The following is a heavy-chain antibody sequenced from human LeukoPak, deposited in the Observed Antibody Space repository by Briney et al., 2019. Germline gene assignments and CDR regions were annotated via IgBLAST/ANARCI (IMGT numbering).Heavy chain of an antibody. D-gene: IGHD6-13*01. J-gene: IGHJ4*02. CDR3: AGDPGRYSSSWQFDY. Sequence: GKSLRLSCAASGFTFSSYTMHWVRQAPGKGLEWVTVISYDGSNKYYADSVKGRFTISGDNSKNTLYLQMNSLRAEDTAVYYCAGDPGRYSSSWQFDYWGQGTLVTVSS. CDR1: GFTFSSYT. V-gene: IGHV3-30-3*01. CDR2: ISYDGSNK.